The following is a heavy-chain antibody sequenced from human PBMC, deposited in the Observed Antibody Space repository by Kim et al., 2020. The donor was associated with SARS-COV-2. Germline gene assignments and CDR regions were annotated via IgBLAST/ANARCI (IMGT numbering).Heavy chain of an antibody. J-gene: IGHJ4*02. CDR1: GYTFTGYY. V-gene: IGHV1-2*06. CDR3: ARGVVLRFLEWYDY. D-gene: IGHD3-3*01. CDR2: INPNSGGT. Sequence: ASVKVSCKASGYTFTGYYMHWVRQAPGQGLEWMGRINPNSGGTNYAQKFQGRVTMTRDTSISTAYMELSRLRSDDTAVYYCARGVVLRFLEWYDYWGQGTLVTVSS.